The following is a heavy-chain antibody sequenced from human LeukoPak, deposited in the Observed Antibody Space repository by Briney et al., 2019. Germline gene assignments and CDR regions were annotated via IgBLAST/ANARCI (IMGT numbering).Heavy chain of an antibody. CDR3: AKTTAGYSSGRYPGWPVDY. V-gene: IGHV3-23*01. D-gene: IGHD6-19*01. CDR2: ISGSGGST. J-gene: IGHJ4*02. Sequence: PGGSLRLSCAASGFTFSSYGMHWVRQAPGKGLDGVSGISGSGGSTYHADSVKGRFSISRDNSRNTVFLQMHSLRAEDTALYYCAKTTAGYSSGRYPGWPVDYWGQGTLVTVSS. CDR1: GFTFSSYG.